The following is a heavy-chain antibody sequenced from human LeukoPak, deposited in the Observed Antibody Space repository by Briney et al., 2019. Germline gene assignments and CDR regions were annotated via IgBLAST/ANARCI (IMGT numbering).Heavy chain of an antibody. D-gene: IGHD3-10*01. CDR1: GFIFSSYA. J-gene: IGHJ4*02. V-gene: IGHV3-23*01. CDR2: ISGSGTTT. Sequence: GGSLRLSCATSGFIFSSYAMTWVRQAPGRGLEWLSTISGSGTTTYYVDSVKGRFTVSRDNSKNTLYLQMSSLRAGDTAVYYCAKAGHYGSGSYYSDYWGRGTLVTVSP. CDR3: AKAGHYGSGSYYSDY.